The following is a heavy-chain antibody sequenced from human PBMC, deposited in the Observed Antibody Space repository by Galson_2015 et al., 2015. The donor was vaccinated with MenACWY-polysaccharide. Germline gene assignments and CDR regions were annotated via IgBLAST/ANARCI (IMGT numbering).Heavy chain of an antibody. CDR3: ARAYCDRITCYGMDV. D-gene: IGHD2/OR15-2a*01. CDR1: GFTFNSYA. CDR2: ISYDETNK. J-gene: IGHJ6*02. V-gene: IGHV3-30-3*01. Sequence: SLRLSCAASGFTFNSYAMHWVRQAPGKGLEWLAVISYDETNKYYADSVKGRSTISGDNSKNTLYLQMNSLRAEDTAVFYCARAYCDRITCYGMDVWGQGTTVAVSS.